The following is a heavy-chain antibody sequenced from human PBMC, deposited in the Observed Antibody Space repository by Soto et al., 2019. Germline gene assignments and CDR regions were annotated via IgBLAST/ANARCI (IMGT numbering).Heavy chain of an antibody. J-gene: IGHJ6*02. D-gene: IGHD2-15*01. V-gene: IGHV5-51*01. CDR3: ARKGYCSGGSCFGYYGMDV. CDR1: GYSFTSYW. Sequence: GESLKISCKGSGYSFTSYWIGWVRQMPGKGLEWMGIIYPGDSDTRYSPSFQGQVTISADKSISTAYPQWSSLKASDTAMYYCARKGYCSGGSCFGYYGMDVWGQGTTVTVSS. CDR2: IYPGDSDT.